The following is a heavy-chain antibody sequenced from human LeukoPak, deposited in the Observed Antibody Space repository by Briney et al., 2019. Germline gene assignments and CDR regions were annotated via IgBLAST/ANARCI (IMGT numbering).Heavy chain of an antibody. V-gene: IGHV4-59*01. Sequence: PSETLSLTCTVSGGSNYWTWIRQTPGKGLEWIGYKYYDGNSGNTNYNPSLESRVTISVDTSKNHVSLNLTSVTAADTAVYYCAREARGGSTYLDNWGQGTLVTVSS. CDR2: KYYDGNSGNT. D-gene: IGHD1-26*01. CDR1: GGSNY. J-gene: IGHJ4*02. CDR3: AREARGGSTYLDN.